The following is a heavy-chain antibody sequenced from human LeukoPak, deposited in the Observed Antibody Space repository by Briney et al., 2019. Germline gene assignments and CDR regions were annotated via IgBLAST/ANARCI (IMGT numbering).Heavy chain of an antibody. CDR1: GFTFSSYS. D-gene: IGHD5-24*01. J-gene: IGHJ4*02. CDR3: AKDVQMATII. V-gene: IGHV3-48*01. CDR2: ISSSSSTI. Sequence: GGSLRLSCAASGFTFSSYSMNWVRQAPGKGLEWVSYISSSSSTIYYADSVKGRFTISRDNSKNTLYLQMNSLRAEDTAVYYCAKDVQMATIIWGQGTLVTVSS.